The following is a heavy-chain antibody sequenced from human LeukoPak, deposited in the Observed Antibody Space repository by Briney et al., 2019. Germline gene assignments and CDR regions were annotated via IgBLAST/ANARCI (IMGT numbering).Heavy chain of an antibody. D-gene: IGHD2-15*01. CDR1: GGSISSSSYY. V-gene: IGHV4-39*01. Sequence: SETPSLTRTVSGGSISSSSYYWGWIRQSPGKGLDWIGSMYYTGSTYHNPSLKSRVTISVDTSKNQFSLKLISVTAADTAVYYCARQQCNGGSCYSRAIWFDPWGQGTLVAVSS. CDR2: MYYTGST. J-gene: IGHJ5*02. CDR3: ARQQCNGGSCYSRAIWFDP.